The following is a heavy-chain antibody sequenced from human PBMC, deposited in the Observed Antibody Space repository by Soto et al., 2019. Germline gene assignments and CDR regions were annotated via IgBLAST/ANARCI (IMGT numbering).Heavy chain of an antibody. CDR1: GGPLRSHA. D-gene: IGHD3-10*01. J-gene: IGHJ5*02. CDR2: IIPIFGTA. V-gene: IGHV1-69*06. Sequence: GASVKVSCKASGGPLRSHAISRVRQAPGQGLEWMGGIIPIFGTANYAQKFQGRVTITADKSTSTAYMELSSLRSEDTAVYYCARSGSGSYHWFDPWGQGTLVTVSS. CDR3: ARSGSGSYHWFDP.